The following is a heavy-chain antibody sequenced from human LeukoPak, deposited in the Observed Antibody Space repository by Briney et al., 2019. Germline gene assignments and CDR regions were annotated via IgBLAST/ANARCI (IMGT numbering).Heavy chain of an antibody. CDR3: ARVYSSGWHYYYYGMDV. D-gene: IGHD6-19*01. J-gene: IGHJ6*02. CDR2: INSDGSST. CDR1: GFTFSSYW. V-gene: IGHV3-74*01. Sequence: GESLRLSCAASGFTFSSYWMHWVRQAPGKGLVWVSRINSDGSSTSYADSVKGRFTIYRDNAKNTLYLQMNSLRAEDTAVYYCARVYSSGWHYYYYGMDVWGQGTTVTVSS.